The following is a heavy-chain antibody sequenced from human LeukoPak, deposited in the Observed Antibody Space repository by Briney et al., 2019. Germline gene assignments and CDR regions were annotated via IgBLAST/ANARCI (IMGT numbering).Heavy chain of an antibody. CDR3: AKSGLVRGVTPFHFDY. CDR2: ISGSGGST. V-gene: IGHV3-23*01. D-gene: IGHD3-10*01. J-gene: IGHJ4*02. Sequence: GGSLRLSCAASGFTFSSYAMSWVRQAPGKGLEWVSAISGSGGSTYYADSVKGRFTISRDNSKNTLYLQMNSLRAEDTAVYYWAKSGLVRGVTPFHFDYWGQGTLVTVSS. CDR1: GFTFSSYA.